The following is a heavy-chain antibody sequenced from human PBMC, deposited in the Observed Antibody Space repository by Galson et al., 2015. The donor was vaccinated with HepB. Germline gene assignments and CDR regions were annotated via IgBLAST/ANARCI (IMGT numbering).Heavy chain of an antibody. D-gene: IGHD4-23*01. Sequence: SLRLSCAASGFNFNFAWMSWVRQAPGRGLEWVGRIKSNAGGGTTDYAAPVKGRFTISRDDSKNTLYLQMNSLKIEDTAVYYCTWYGGQPDGPLYFQEWGRGTLVTVSS. CDR2: IKSNAGGGTT. CDR3: TWYGGQPDGPLYFQE. CDR1: GFNFNFAW. J-gene: IGHJ1*01. V-gene: IGHV3-15*01.